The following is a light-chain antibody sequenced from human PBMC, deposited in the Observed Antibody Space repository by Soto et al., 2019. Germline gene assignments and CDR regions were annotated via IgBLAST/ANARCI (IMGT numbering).Light chain of an antibody. Sequence: DIQMTQSPSTLSASVGDRVTITCRASQSIDSWLAWYQQKPGKAPKILIYKASGLESGVPSRFSGSESGTEFTLTISSVQPDDSATYYCQQYKTYWTFGQGTNVEIK. J-gene: IGKJ1*01. CDR3: QQYKTYWT. CDR1: QSIDSW. V-gene: IGKV1-5*03. CDR2: KAS.